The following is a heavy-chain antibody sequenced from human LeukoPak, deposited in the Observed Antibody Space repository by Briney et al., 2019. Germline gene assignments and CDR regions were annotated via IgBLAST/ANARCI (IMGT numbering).Heavy chain of an antibody. CDR2: INPSGGST. V-gene: IGHV1-46*01. D-gene: IGHD3-10*01. Sequence: ASVKVSCKASGYTFTSYYIHLVRQAPGQGLEWMGIINPSGGSTSYAQKFQGRVTMTRDTSTSTVYMELSSLRSEDTAVYYCARVSVMTPIYYYGSGSYPDVWGQGTMVTVSS. CDR1: GYTFTSYY. CDR3: ARVSVMTPIYYYGSGSYPDV. J-gene: IGHJ6*02.